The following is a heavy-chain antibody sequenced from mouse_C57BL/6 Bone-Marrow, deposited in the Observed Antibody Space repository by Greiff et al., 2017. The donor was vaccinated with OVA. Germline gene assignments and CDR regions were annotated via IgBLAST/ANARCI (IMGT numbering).Heavy chain of an antibody. D-gene: IGHD1-1*01. J-gene: IGHJ1*03. CDR2: ISYDGSN. V-gene: IGHV3-6*01. CDR3: AHYYGSSYKYFDV. CDR1: GYSITSGYY. Sequence: ESGPGLVKPSQSLSLTCSVTGYSITSGYYWNWIRQFPGNKLEWMGYISYDGSNNYNPSLKNRISITRDTSKNQFFLKLNSVTTEDTATYYCAHYYGSSYKYFDVWGTGTTVTVSS.